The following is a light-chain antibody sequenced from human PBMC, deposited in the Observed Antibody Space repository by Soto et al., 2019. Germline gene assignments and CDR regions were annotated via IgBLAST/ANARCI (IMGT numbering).Light chain of an antibody. CDR3: QYYNNYCWT. CDR1: QSISSW. V-gene: IGKV1-5*03. CDR2: KTS. Sequence: DIQLTQSPSTLSASVGDRVTITCRARQSISSWLAWYQQKPGKAPKFLIYKTSNLESGVPSRFSGSGSGTEFTLTISSLQPDDFATYYCQYYNNYCWTFGQGTKVEIE. J-gene: IGKJ1*01.